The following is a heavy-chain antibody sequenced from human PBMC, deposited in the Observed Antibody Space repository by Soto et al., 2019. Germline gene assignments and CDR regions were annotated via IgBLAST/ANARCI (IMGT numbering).Heavy chain of an antibody. CDR1: GGSFSGYY. Sequence: QVQLQQWGAGLLKPSETLSLTCAVYGGSFSGYYWNWIRQPPGKGLEWIGEINHSGSTNYNPSLKSRVTVTVDTSKNQFSPTLSSVTAADTAVYYCARGWGRIFDYWGQGTLVTVSS. CDR2: INHSGST. V-gene: IGHV4-34*01. D-gene: IGHD7-27*01. CDR3: ARGWGRIFDY. J-gene: IGHJ4*02.